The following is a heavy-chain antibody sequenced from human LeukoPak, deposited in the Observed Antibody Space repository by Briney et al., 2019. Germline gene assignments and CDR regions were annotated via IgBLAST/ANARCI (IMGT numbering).Heavy chain of an antibody. CDR1: GGSISSNNW. V-gene: IGHV4-4*02. J-gene: IGHJ4*02. CDR2: IYHRGNT. D-gene: IGHD6-19*01. CDR3: ARRPDNSGLFFDY. Sequence: SGTLSLTCAVSGGSISSNNWWSWVRQPPGKGLEWIGEIYHRGNTNYSPSLKSPVTVSVDKSKNQFSLTLTSVTAADTAVYYCARRPDNSGLFFDYWGQGTLVTVSS.